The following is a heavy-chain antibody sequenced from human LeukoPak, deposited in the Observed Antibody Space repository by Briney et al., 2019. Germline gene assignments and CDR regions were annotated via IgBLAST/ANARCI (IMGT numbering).Heavy chain of an antibody. CDR1: ESTFADYG. V-gene: IGHV3-20*04. Sequence: GESLRLSCIDSESTFADYGMSWVRQAPGKGPEWVSGINWKGDETAYADSVKGRFTISRDNAKNSLYLQMKSLRAEDTALYYCARDLSASWYSLGSWGQGTLVTVSS. CDR3: ARDLSASWYSLGS. J-gene: IGHJ4*02. CDR2: INWKGDET. D-gene: IGHD6-13*01.